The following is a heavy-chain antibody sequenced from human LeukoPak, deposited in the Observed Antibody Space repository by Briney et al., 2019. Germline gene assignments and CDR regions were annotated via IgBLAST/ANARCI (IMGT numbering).Heavy chain of an antibody. CDR1: GGSISSSSDY. CDR3: ARGSGGMYSSSFPYFDY. D-gene: IGHD6-13*01. Sequence: SETLSLTCTVSGGSISSSSDYWGWIRQHPGKGLEWIGYIYYSGSTYYNPSLKSRVTISVDTSKNQFSLKLSSVTAADTAVYYCARGSGGMYSSSFPYFDYWGQGTLVTVSS. J-gene: IGHJ4*02. V-gene: IGHV4-31*03. CDR2: IYYSGST.